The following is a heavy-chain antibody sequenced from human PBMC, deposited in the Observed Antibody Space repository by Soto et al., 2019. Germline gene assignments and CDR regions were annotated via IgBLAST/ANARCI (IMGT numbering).Heavy chain of an antibody. Sequence: SGPTLVNRTETLTLTCTFSGFSLSTREVGVGWVRHPPGKALECLAIIYWDDDKRYSPPLSSRLTVTKDTSKNHVVLTMTNRGAADTATSYCARLGDLYSVFDHWGQGTLVTVSS. J-gene: IGHJ4*02. D-gene: IGHD4-4*01. CDR1: GFSLSTREVG. V-gene: IGHV2-5*02. CDR3: ARLGDLYSVFDH. CDR2: IYWDDDK.